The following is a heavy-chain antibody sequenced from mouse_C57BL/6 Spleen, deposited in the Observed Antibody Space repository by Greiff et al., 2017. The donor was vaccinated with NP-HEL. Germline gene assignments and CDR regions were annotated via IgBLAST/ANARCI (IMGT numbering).Heavy chain of an antibody. Sequence: DVKLVESGGDLVKPGGSLKLSCAASGFTFSSYGMSWVRQTPDKRLEWVATISSGGSYTYYPDSVKGRFTISRDNAKNTLYLQMSSLKSEDTAMYYCARHGAYDVPYFDYWGQGTTLTVSS. J-gene: IGHJ2*01. CDR1: GFTFSSYG. CDR2: ISSGGSYT. V-gene: IGHV5-6*02. D-gene: IGHD2-12*01. CDR3: ARHGAYDVPYFDY.